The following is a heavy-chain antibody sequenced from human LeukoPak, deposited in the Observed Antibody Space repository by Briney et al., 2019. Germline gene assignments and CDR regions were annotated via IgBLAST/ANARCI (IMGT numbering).Heavy chain of an antibody. CDR1: GGSVSSGSYY. CDR2: IYYSGST. V-gene: IGHV4-61*01. Sequence: PSETLSLTCTVSGGSVSSGSYYWNWIRQPPGKGLEWIGYIYYSGSTNYNPSLKSRVTISVDTSKNQFSLKLSSVTAADTAVYYCTRVPNYCDSSGVDYWGQGTLV. CDR3: TRVPNYCDSSGVDY. D-gene: IGHD3-22*01. J-gene: IGHJ4*02.